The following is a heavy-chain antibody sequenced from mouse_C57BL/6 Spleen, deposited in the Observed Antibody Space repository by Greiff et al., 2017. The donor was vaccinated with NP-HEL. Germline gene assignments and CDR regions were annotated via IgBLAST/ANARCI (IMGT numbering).Heavy chain of an antibody. CDR1: GYTFTEYT. Sequence: QVQLKQSGAELVKPGASVKLSCKASGYTFTEYTIHWVKQRSGQGLEWIGWFYPGSGSIKYNEKFKDKATLTADKSSSTVYMELSRLTSEDSAVYFCARHGGYDYDEGAYFDYWGQGTTLTVSS. CDR3: ARHGGYDYDEGAYFDY. V-gene: IGHV1-62-2*01. D-gene: IGHD2-4*01. CDR2: FYPGSGSI. J-gene: IGHJ2*01.